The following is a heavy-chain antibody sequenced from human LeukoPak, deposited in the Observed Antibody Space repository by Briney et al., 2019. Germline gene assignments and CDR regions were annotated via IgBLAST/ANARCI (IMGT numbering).Heavy chain of an antibody. CDR1: GYTFTGYY. CDR2: INPSSGGT. Sequence: ASVKVSCKASGYTFTGYYMHWVRQAPGQGLEWMGWINPSSGGTNSAQKLQGRVTMTRDTSISTAYMELSRLRYDDMAVYYCARGPARGNWFDPWGQGTLVTVSS. J-gene: IGHJ5*02. V-gene: IGHV1-2*02. CDR3: ARGPARGNWFDP.